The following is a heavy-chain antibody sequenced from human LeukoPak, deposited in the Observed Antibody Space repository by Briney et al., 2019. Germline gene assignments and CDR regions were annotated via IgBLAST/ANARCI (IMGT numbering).Heavy chain of an antibody. CDR2: INPNSGGT. CDR1: GYTFTGYY. CDR3: AGRDITMVRGVMNY. D-gene: IGHD3-10*01. J-gene: IGHJ4*02. Sequence: ASVKVSCKASGYTFTGYYMHWGRQAPGQGLEWMGWINPNSGGTNYAQKFQGRVTMTRDTSISTAYMELSRLRSDDTAVYYCAGRDITMVRGVMNYWGQGTLVTVSS. V-gene: IGHV1-2*02.